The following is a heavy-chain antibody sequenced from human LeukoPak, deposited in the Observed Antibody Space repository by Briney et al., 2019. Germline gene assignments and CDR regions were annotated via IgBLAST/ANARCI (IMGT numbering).Heavy chain of an antibody. D-gene: IGHD3-10*01. J-gene: IGHJ3*02. Sequence: ASVTVSCKASGYTFTSYAMHWVRQAPGQRLEWMGWINAGNGNTKSSQEFQGRVTLTRDTSASTAYMELSSLRSDDMAICYCARSIRGQAFDIWGQGTMVTVSS. CDR1: GYTFTSYA. CDR2: INAGNGNT. V-gene: IGHV1-3*03. CDR3: ARSIRGQAFDI.